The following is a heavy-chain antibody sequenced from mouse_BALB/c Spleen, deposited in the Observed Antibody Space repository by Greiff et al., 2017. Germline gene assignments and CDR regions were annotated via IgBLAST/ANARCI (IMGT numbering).Heavy chain of an antibody. CDR2: INPYNDGT. V-gene: IGHV1-14*01. J-gene: IGHJ2*01. Sequence: VQLKESGPELVKPGASVKMSCKASGYTFTSYVMHWVKQKPGQGLEWIGYINPYNDGTKYNEKFKGKATLTSDKSSSTAYMELSSLTSEDSAVYYCARSGYRYDVGYFDYWGQGTTLTVSS. CDR1: GYTFTSYV. D-gene: IGHD2-14*01. CDR3: ARSGYRYDVGYFDY.